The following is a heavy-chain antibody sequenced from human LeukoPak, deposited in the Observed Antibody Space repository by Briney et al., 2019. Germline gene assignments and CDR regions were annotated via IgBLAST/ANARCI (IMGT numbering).Heavy chain of an antibody. J-gene: IGHJ5*02. D-gene: IGHD2-15*01. CDR2: INAGNGNT. V-gene: IGHV1-3*03. CDR3: ARAVCSGGSCYHWFDP. Sequence: ASVKVSCKASGYTFTSYAMHWVRQAPGQRLEWMGWINAGNGNTKYSQEFQGRVTITRDTSASTAYMELSSLRSEDMAVYYCARAVCSGGSCYHWFDPWGQGTLVTVSS. CDR1: GYTFTSYA.